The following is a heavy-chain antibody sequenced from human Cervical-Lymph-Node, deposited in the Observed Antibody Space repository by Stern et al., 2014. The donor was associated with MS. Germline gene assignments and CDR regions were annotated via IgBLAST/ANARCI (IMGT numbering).Heavy chain of an antibody. Sequence: QMQLVQSGAEVKKPGASVKVSCKASGYVFTVNGISWVRQAPGQGLEWMGWISANSGNAHYAEKFQGRVTVTRDTSTGTAHMELRSLTYNDTAVYYCARDRNWSFDYWGQGTLVTVSS. D-gene: IGHD1-20*01. CDR2: ISANSGNA. V-gene: IGHV1-18*01. J-gene: IGHJ4*02. CDR1: GYVFTVNG. CDR3: ARDRNWSFDY.